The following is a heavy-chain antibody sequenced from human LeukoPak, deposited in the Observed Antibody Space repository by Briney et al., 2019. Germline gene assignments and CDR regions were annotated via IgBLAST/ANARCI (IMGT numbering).Heavy chain of an antibody. CDR3: ARSAGSSSSWEFDY. CDR2: IYFGDSHT. Sequence: GESLKISCKGSGNSFTSYWIGWVRQMPGKGLEWMGIIYFGDSHTRYSPSFQGQVTISADKSISTAYLQWSSLKASDTAIYYCARSAGSSSSWEFDYWGQGTLVTVSS. D-gene: IGHD6-13*01. J-gene: IGHJ4*02. CDR1: GNSFTSYW. V-gene: IGHV5-51*01.